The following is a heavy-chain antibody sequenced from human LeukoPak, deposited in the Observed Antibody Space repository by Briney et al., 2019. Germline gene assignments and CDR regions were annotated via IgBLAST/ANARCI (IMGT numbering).Heavy chain of an antibody. J-gene: IGHJ4*02. CDR3: ARDPTTVVTLPYYFDF. D-gene: IGHD4-23*01. CDR2: VNHRGTT. CDR1: GGSFTGHH. V-gene: IGHV4-34*01. Sequence: SETLSLACAVYGGSFTGHHWNWIRQSAGKGLEWIGEVNHRGTTNYNPSLKSRVTISVDTSKNQFFLKLTSVTAADTAVYYCARDPTTVVTLPYYFDFWGQGTLVTVSS.